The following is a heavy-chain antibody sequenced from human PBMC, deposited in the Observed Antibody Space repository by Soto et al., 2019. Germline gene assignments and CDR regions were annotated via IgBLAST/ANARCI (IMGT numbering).Heavy chain of an antibody. Sequence: SETLSLTGAVSCGSIISGGYSWSWIRQPPGKGLEWIGYIYHSGSTYYNPSLKSRVTISVDRSKNQFSLKLSSVTAADTAVYYCARDSNTSGWHAGFDPWGQGTLVTVSS. CDR1: CGSIISGGYS. CDR3: ARDSNTSGWHAGFDP. CDR2: IYHSGST. V-gene: IGHV4-30-2*01. J-gene: IGHJ5*02. D-gene: IGHD6-19*01.